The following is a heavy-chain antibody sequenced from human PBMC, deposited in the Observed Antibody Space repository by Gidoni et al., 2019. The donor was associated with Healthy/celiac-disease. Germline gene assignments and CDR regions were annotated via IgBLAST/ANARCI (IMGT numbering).Heavy chain of an antibody. CDR3: AKDSPLGGYSYGGGFDY. V-gene: IGHV3-23*01. J-gene: IGHJ4*02. CDR1: GFTFSSYA. D-gene: IGHD5-18*01. CDR2: ISGSGGST. Sequence: EVQLLESGGGLVQPGGSLRLSCAASGFTFSSYAMSWVRQAPGKGLEWVSAISGSGGSTYYADSVKGRFTISRDNSKNTLYLQMNSLRAEDTAVYYCAKDSPLGGYSYGGGFDYWGQGTLVTVSS.